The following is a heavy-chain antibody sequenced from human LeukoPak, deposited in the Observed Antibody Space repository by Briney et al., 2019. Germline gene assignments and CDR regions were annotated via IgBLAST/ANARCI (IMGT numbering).Heavy chain of an antibody. V-gene: IGHV3-74*01. CDR3: ASDSPYYGMDV. CDR1: GFPFSSYW. Sequence: PGGSLRLSCAASGFPFSSYWMHWVRHVPGKGLLWVSRINSDGSATIYADSVRGRFTISRDNAKNTLYLQMSGLRVDDTAVYHCASDSPYYGMDVWGQGTTVTVSS. CDR2: INSDGSAT. J-gene: IGHJ6*02.